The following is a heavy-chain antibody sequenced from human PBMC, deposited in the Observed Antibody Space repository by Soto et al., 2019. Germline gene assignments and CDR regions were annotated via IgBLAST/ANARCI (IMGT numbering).Heavy chain of an antibody. CDR3: ARGSGSYFDY. CDR1: GGSIRSGDYY. D-gene: IGHD6-6*01. Sequence: SETLSLTCTVSGGSIRSGDYYWSWIRQPPGKGLEWIGYIRNSGSTYYNPSLRSRVTISVDTSKNQFSLQLSSVTAADTAVYYCARGSGSYFDYWGQGTLVTVSS. CDR2: IRNSGST. V-gene: IGHV4-30-4*01. J-gene: IGHJ4*02.